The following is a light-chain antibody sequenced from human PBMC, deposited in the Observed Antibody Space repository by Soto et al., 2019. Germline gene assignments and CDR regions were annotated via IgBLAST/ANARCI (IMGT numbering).Light chain of an antibody. V-gene: IGKV1-9*01. CDR1: QDISSF. CDR2: AAS. CDR3: QQLNSYPLT. Sequence: IQLTQSPSSLSSSIGDRVTITWRASQDISSFLAWYQQKPGKAPKLLIYAASTLQSGVPSRFSGSGSGTDFTLTISSLKTEDFATYFCQQLNSYPLTFGQGTRLEIK. J-gene: IGKJ5*01.